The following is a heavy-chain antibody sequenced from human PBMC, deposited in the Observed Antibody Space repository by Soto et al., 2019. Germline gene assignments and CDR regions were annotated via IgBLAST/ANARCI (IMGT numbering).Heavy chain of an antibody. Sequence: GGSLRLSCAASGFTVTSYGMNWVRQAPGKGLEWVALIWYDGTNKYYADSVTGRFTISRDNSNNILYLQMNNLRAEDTAVYYCARKVAGTDSYGMHVWGQGTTVTVSS. CDR2: IWYDGTNK. V-gene: IGHV3-33*08. CDR3: ARKVAGTDSYGMHV. J-gene: IGHJ6*02. D-gene: IGHD6-19*01. CDR1: GFTVTSYG.